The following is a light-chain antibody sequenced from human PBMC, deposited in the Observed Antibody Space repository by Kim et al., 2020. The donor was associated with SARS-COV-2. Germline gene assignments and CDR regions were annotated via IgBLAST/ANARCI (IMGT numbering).Light chain of an antibody. CDR1: QGIRNY. Sequence: ASVGDRVTITCRASQGIRNYLGWYQQKPGTAPKLLIYAASSLQSGVPSRFSGSGSGTDFTLTISSLQPEDFATYYCQQYYNYPLTFGQGTKVDIK. V-gene: IGKV1-6*01. J-gene: IGKJ1*01. CDR2: AAS. CDR3: QQYYNYPLT.